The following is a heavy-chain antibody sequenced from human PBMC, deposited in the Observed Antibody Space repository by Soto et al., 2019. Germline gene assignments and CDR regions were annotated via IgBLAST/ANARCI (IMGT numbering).Heavy chain of an antibody. V-gene: IGHV4-59*01. CDR3: ARGRGGTYDAFDI. Sequence: SETLSLTCTVSAGSIGTYFWSWIRQPPGQGLEWIGYIYYSGTTNYNPTLKSRVTIFLDTSKNQFSLSLSSVTAADTAVYYCARGRGGTYDAFDIWGQGTLVTVSS. J-gene: IGHJ3*02. CDR1: AGSIGTYF. CDR2: IYYSGTT. D-gene: IGHD1-26*01.